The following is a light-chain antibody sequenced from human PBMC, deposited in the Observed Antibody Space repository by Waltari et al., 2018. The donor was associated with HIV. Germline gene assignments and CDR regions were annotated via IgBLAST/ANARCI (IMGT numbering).Light chain of an antibody. Sequence: SYELTQPPSLSVSPGQTARITCSRDALPLQYGYWYQQKPGQAPVLVIYKDSERSSGIPERFSGSSSGTTVTLTISGAQAEDEAAYFCQSTDRSGSYIIFGGGTKLTVL. CDR3: QSTDRSGSYII. CDR2: KDS. V-gene: IGLV3-25*03. J-gene: IGLJ2*01. CDR1: ALPLQY.